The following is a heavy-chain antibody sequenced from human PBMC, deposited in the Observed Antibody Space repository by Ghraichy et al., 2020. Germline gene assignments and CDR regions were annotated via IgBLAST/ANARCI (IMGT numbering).Heavy chain of an antibody. Sequence: PSLPCSVSGGSIISSSYFWGWLRQPPGKGLECIGSIYYTGSTYYTPSLKSRVTISVDTSKNQFSLRVNSVTAADTAVYYCVSYSNTSYYYGVDVWRQGNTVTVAS. CDR2: IYYTGST. CDR1: GGSIISSSYF. CDR3: VSYSNTSYYYGVDV. D-gene: IGHD4-11*01. V-gene: IGHV4-39*01. J-gene: IGHJ6*02.